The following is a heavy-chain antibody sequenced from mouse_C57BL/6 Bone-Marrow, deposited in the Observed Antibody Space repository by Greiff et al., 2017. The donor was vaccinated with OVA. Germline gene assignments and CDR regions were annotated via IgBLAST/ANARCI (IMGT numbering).Heavy chain of an antibody. CDR2: IHPSDSDT. V-gene: IGHV1-74*01. CDR3: ARPEQRGDYYAMDY. D-gene: IGHD6-1*01. Sequence: VKLQESGAELVKPGASVKVSCKASGYTFTSYWMHWVKQRPGQGLEWIGRIHPSDSDTNYNQKFKGKATLTADKSSSTAYMQLSSLTSEDSAVYYGARPEQRGDYYAMDYWGQGTSVTVSS. CDR1: GYTFTSYW. J-gene: IGHJ4*01.